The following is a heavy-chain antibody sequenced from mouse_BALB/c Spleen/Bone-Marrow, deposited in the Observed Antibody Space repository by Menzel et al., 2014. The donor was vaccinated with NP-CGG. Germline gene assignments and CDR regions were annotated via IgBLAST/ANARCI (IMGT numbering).Heavy chain of an antibody. J-gene: IGHJ1*01. V-gene: IGHV1-9*01. CDR1: GYTFSSYW. CDR3: AREDGLWYFDV. D-gene: IGHD1-1*01. CDR2: ILPGSGST. Sequence: VQRVESGAELMKPGASVKISCKATGYTFSSYWIEWVKQRPGHGLEWIGEILPGSGSTNYNEKFKGKATFTADTSSNTAYMQLSSLTSEDSAVYYCAREDGLWYFDVWGAGTTVTVSS.